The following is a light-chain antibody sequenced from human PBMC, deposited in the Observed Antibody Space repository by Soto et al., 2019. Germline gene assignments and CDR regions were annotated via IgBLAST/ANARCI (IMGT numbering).Light chain of an antibody. Sequence: DIQMTQSPSSLSASVGDRVTITCRASQSISSYLNWYQQKPGKAPKLLIYAASSLQSGVPSRFSGSGSGTDFTLTIYRLEPEDFAVYYCQQSGYSPITFGQGTRLEIK. CDR3: QQSGYSPIT. V-gene: IGKV1-39*01. CDR1: QSISSY. J-gene: IGKJ5*01. CDR2: AAS.